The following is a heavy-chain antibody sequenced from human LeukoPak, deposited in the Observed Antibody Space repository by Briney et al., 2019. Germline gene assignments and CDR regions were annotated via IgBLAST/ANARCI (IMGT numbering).Heavy chain of an antibody. V-gene: IGHV3-23*01. D-gene: IGHD3-10*01. CDR1: GFTFSNFA. Sequence: GGSLRLSCAASGFTFSNFAMGWVRQAPGKGLECVSLISANGGATSYADSVKGRFTISRDNSKSTLYLQMTSLRADDTAVYYCAKASGSPYYFDYWGQGTLVTVSS. CDR2: ISANGGAT. CDR3: AKASGSPYYFDY. J-gene: IGHJ4*02.